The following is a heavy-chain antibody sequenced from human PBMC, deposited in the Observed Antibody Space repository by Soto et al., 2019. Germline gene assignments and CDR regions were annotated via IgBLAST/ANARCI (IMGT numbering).Heavy chain of an antibody. CDR1: GDSISSYY. J-gene: IGHJ6*02. Sequence: KASETLSLTCTVSGDSISSYYWTWIRQPPGKGLEWIAYIYDRGTTNYNPSLKSRVTISLDTSKNQFSLKMSSVTAADTAMYYCARGGNWNSYYYRLDVWGQGTTVTVSS. CDR2: IYDRGTT. D-gene: IGHD1-1*01. V-gene: IGHV4-59*01. CDR3: ARGGNWNSYYYRLDV.